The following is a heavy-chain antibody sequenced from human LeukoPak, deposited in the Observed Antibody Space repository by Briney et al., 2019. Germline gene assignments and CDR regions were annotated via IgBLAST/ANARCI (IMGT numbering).Heavy chain of an antibody. CDR2: ITHSGSP. CDR1: SGSLSGYY. CDR3: ATGVDL. Sequence: SETLSLTCGVSSGSLSGYYWRWIRQPPGGGLEWLGEITHSGSPNYNPSLKSRVTISGDTSKKQFSLNLKSVTAADTGVYYCATGVDLWGRGTPVTVSS. V-gene: IGHV4-34*01. J-gene: IGHJ2*01.